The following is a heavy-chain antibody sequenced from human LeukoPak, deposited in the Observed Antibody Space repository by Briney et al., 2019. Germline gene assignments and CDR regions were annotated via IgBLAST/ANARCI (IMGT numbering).Heavy chain of an antibody. CDR1: DYSFTSYG. V-gene: IGHV1-18*01. Sequence: ASVKVSCKASDYSFTSYGISWVRQAPGQGLEWMGWISAYNGNTNYAQKFQGRVTVTRDTSTSTVHMELSGLRSEDTAVYYCARDQEGFDYWGQGTLVTVSS. CDR2: ISAYNGNT. J-gene: IGHJ4*02. CDR3: ARDQEGFDY.